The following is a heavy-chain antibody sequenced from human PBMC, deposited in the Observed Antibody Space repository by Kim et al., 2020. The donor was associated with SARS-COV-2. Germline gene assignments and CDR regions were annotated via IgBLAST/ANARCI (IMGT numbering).Heavy chain of an antibody. J-gene: IGHJ6*03. V-gene: IGHV3-30*18. D-gene: IGHD6-13*01. CDR2: ISYDGSNK. CDR1: GFTFSSYG. Sequence: GGSLRLSCAASGFTFSSYGMHWVRQAPGKGLEWVAVISYDGSNKYYADSVKGRFTISRDNSKNTLYLQMNSLGAEDTAVYYCAKDPISSSWHYYYYYMDVWGKGTTVTVSS. CDR3: AKDPISSSWHYYYYYMDV.